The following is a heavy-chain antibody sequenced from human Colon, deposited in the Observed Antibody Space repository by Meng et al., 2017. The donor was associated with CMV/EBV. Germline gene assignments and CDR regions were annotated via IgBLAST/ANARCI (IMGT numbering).Heavy chain of an antibody. CDR1: WFMFSRHG. CDR3: VRESTSSSYDY. CDR2: MSYGSTYV. J-gene: IGHJ4*02. D-gene: IGHD2-2*01. V-gene: IGHV3-21*06. Sequence: GESLKIPCAASWFMFSRHGMNWVRQAPGKGLEWIASMSYGSTYVEYADSVLGRFTITRDNAGASLYLQMDRLRVDDTAVYYCVRESTSSSYDYWGQGTLVTVSS.